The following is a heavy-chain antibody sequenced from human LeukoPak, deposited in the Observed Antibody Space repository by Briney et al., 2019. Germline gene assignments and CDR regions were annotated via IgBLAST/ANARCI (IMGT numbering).Heavy chain of an antibody. CDR1: GLTVTSNY. CDR2: IYSGGST. D-gene: IGHD1-20*01. V-gene: IGHV3-53*01. CDR3: ARVAFRSSSYISGIDY. J-gene: IGHJ4*02. Sequence: GGSLRLSCAASGLTVTSNYMSWVRQAPGKGLEWVSVIYSGGSTYYADSVEGRFTISRDNSKNTLYLQMNNLRAEDTAVYYCARVAFRSSSYISGIDYWGQGTLVTVSS.